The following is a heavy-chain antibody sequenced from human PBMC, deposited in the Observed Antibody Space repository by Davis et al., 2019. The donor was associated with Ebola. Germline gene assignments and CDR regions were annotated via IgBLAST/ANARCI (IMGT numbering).Heavy chain of an antibody. Sequence: GESLKISCAASRLTFSSYAMSWVRQAPGKGLEWVSTISGSGTYTYYADSVKGRFTISRDNSKDTLYLQMNSLRAEDTAVYYCAKLGCTSSSCYTGNFYYYYGMDVWCQGTTVTVSS. V-gene: IGHV3-23*01. CDR1: RLTFSSYA. CDR3: AKLGCTSSSCYTGNFYYYYGMDV. CDR2: ISGSGTYT. J-gene: IGHJ6*02. D-gene: IGHD2-2*02.